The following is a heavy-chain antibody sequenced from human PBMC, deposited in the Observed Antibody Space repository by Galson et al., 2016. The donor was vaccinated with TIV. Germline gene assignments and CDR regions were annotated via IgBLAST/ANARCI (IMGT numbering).Heavy chain of an antibody. CDR3: AGDPRIYGDYLLAYFDY. CDR1: GFTFSSYG. V-gene: IGHV3-30*03. J-gene: IGHJ4*02. D-gene: IGHD4-17*01. Sequence: SLRLSCAASGFTFSSYGMHWVRQAPGKGLEWVAVTLYDGTKKFYADSVKGRFTISKDNSKNTVSLEMNSLRLEDTAVYYCAGDPRIYGDYLLAYFDYWGQGTLLTVAS. CDR2: TLYDGTKK.